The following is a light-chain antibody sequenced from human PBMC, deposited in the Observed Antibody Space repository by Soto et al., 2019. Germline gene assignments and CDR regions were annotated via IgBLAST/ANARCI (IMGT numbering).Light chain of an antibody. CDR1: KSVSSN. J-gene: IGKJ3*01. V-gene: IGKV3-20*01. Sequence: EIALTQSPGTLSVSPGERATLSCRASKSVSSNLAWYQQKPGQAPRLLIYGASSRATGIPDRFSGSGFGTDFTLTIIRLEPEDFAVYYCQHYDISLFAFGPGTKVDIK. CDR2: GAS. CDR3: QHYDISLFA.